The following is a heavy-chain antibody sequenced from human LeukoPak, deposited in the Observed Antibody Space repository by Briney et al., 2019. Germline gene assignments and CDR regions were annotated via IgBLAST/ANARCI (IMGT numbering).Heavy chain of an antibody. D-gene: IGHD3-9*01. Sequence: AASVKVSCKASGYTFTSYGISWVRQAPGQGLEWMGWISAYNGNTNYAQKLQGRVTMTTDTSTSTAYMELRSLRSDDTAVYYCARDRVLRYFDWASYYYYYMDVWGKGTTVTISS. V-gene: IGHV1-18*01. J-gene: IGHJ6*03. CDR2: ISAYNGNT. CDR1: GYTFTSYG. CDR3: ARDRVLRYFDWASYYYYYMDV.